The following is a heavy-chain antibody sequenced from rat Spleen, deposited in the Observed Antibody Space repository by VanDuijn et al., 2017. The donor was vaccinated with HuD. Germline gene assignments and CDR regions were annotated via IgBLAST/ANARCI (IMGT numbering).Heavy chain of an antibody. CDR1: GFTFSTYY. D-gene: IGHD1-12*02. V-gene: IGHV5-27*01. J-gene: IGHJ2*01. Sequence: EVQLVESGGGLVQPGRSLKLSCAASGFTFSTYYMAWVRQAPTKGLEWVAYINTGGDNTYYRDSVKGRFTISRDNAKSTLYLQLDSLRSEDTATYYCATDTFYDGTYYPGGFDYWGQGVMVTVSS. CDR3: ATDTFYDGTYYPGGFDY. CDR2: INTGGDNT.